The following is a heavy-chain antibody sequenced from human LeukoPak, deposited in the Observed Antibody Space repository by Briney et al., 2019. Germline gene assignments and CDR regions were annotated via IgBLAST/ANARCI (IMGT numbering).Heavy chain of an antibody. J-gene: IGHJ3*02. CDR3: ARDRIVGATTPRQAFDI. V-gene: IGHV3-48*03. CDR2: ISSSGSTI. D-gene: IGHD1-26*01. Sequence: SGGSLRLSCAASGFTFSAYEMNWVRQAPGKGLEWVSYISSSGSTIYYADSVKGRFTISRDNAKNSLYLQMNSLRAEDTAVYYCARDRIVGATTPRQAFDIWGQGTMVTVSS. CDR1: GFTFSAYE.